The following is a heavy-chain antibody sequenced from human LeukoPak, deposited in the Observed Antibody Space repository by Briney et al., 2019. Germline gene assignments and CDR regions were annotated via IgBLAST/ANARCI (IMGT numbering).Heavy chain of an antibody. J-gene: IGHJ5*02. D-gene: IGHD4-23*01. CDR2: INPSGGST. CDR1: GYTFTSYF. Sequence: ASVKVSCKASGYTFTSYFMHWVRQPPGQGLEYMGIINPSGGSTSYAQKFQGRLTMTRDMSTSTDYMELSSLRSEDTAVYYCARDNSVEDTAWWFDPWGQGTLVTVSS. V-gene: IGHV1-46*01. CDR3: ARDNSVEDTAWWFDP.